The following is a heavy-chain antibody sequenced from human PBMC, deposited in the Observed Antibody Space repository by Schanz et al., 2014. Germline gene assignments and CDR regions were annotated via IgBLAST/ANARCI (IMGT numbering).Heavy chain of an antibody. CDR3: ARDRGHVEQLVLEWYYAMDV. CDR1: GYTFTSYG. CDR2: VSGYNADT. J-gene: IGHJ6*02. D-gene: IGHD6-6*01. Sequence: QVQLMQSGAEVKKPGASVKVSCETSGYTFTSYGLSWVRQAPGQGLEWMGWVSGYNADTKYAQKVQGRVTMTTDTSTSTAYMELRSLRSDDTAVYYCARDRGHVEQLVLEWYYAMDVWGQGTTVTVSS. V-gene: IGHV1-18*04.